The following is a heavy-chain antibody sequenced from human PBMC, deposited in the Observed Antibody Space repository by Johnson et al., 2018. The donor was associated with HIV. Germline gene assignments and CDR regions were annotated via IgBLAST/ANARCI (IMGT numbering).Heavy chain of an antibody. CDR2: ISWSSGGI. CDR1: GFTFDDYA. CDR3: AKDVKMATFAFDI. Sequence: VQLVESGGGLVQPGRYLRLSCAASGFTFDDYAMHWVRQAPGKGLEWVSGISWSSGGIGYADSVKGRFTISRDNAKNSLYLQMNSLRAEDTALYYCAKDVKMATFAFDIWGQGTMVTVSS. J-gene: IGHJ3*02. D-gene: IGHD5-24*01. V-gene: IGHV3-9*01.